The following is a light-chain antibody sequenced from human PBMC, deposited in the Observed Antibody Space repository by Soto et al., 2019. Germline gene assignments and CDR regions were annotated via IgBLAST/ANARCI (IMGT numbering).Light chain of an antibody. J-gene: IGLJ1*01. Sequence: QSVLTQPASVSGSPGQSITISCTGTSSDVGSYNLVSWYQKHPGKAPKLMIYEGSKRPSGVSNRFSGSKSGNTASLTISGLQAEDEADYYCCSYAGSSPLYVFGTGTKLTVL. CDR1: SSDVGSYNL. CDR2: EGS. CDR3: CSYAGSSPLYV. V-gene: IGLV2-23*01.